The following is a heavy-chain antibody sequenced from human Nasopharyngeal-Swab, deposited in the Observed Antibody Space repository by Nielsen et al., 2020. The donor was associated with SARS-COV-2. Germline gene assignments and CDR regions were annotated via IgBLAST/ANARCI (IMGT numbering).Heavy chain of an antibody. CDR3: ARDKGSGYYYTSVHPTNWFDP. CDR1: GFTFSSYS. D-gene: IGHD3-22*01. J-gene: IGHJ5*02. V-gene: IGHV3-48*02. Sequence: GESLKISCAASGFTFSSYSMNWVRQAPGKGLEWVSYISSSSSTIYYADSVKGRFTISRDNAKNSLYLQMNSLRDEDTAVYYCARDKGSGYYYTSVHPTNWFDPWGQGTLVTVSS. CDR2: ISSSSSTI.